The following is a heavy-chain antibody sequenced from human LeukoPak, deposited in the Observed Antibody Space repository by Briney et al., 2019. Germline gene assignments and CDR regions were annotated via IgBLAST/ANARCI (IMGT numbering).Heavy chain of an antibody. CDR3: ARNRSLTTTPGFDH. J-gene: IGHJ4*02. D-gene: IGHD4-11*01. CDR1: GYSIRSGDY. V-gene: IGHV4-38-2*01. Sequence: PSETLSLTCAVSGYSIRSGDYWGWIRQSPRKGLEWIGSSDHSGSTHYNPSLKSRVTISVDTSKNQFSLMLSSVTGADTAVYYCARNRSLTTTPGFDHWGQGTLVTVSS. CDR2: SDHSGST.